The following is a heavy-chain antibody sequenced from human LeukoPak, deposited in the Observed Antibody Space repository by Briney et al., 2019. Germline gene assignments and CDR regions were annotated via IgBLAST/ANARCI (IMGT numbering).Heavy chain of an antibody. CDR2: IIPIFRTA. CDR1: GGTFSSYA. D-gene: IGHD6-6*01. Sequence: SVKVSCKASGGTFSSYAITWVRQAPGQGLEWVGGIIPIFRTANYAQKFQGRVTIIADESTSTAYMELSSLRSEDTAVYYCARKTSIAGRGDWFDPWGQGTLVIVSS. J-gene: IGHJ5*02. CDR3: ARKTSIAGRGDWFDP. V-gene: IGHV1-69*01.